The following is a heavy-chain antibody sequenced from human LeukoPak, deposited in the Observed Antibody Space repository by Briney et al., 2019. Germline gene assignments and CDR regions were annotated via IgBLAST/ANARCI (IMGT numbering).Heavy chain of an antibody. D-gene: IGHD3-10*01. Sequence: GGSLRLSCAASGFTFSSYSMNWVRQAPGKGLERVSYISSTSSTIYYADSVKGRFTISRDNAKKSLYLQMNSLRAEDTAVYYCASEPYYGSGSYSSYYYYMDVWGKGTTVTVSS. J-gene: IGHJ6*03. V-gene: IGHV3-48*01. CDR1: GFTFSSYS. CDR3: ASEPYYGSGSYSSYYYYMDV. CDR2: ISSTSSTI.